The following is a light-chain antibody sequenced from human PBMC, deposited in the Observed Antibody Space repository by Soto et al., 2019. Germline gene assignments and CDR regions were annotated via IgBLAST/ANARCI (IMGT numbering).Light chain of an antibody. CDR3: QTWGTGPVV. Sequence: QLVPTQSPSASASLGASVKLTCTLSSGHSIYAIAWHQQQPEKGPRYLMKLNSDGSHSKGDGIPDRFSGSSSGAERYLTISSLQSEDEADYYCQTWGTGPVVFGGGTKLTVL. CDR1: SGHSIYA. J-gene: IGLJ2*01. V-gene: IGLV4-69*01. CDR2: LNSDGSH.